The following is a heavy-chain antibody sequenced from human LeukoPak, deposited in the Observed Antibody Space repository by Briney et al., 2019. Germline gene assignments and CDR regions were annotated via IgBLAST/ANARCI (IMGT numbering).Heavy chain of an antibody. CDR2: ISGSSSYI. CDR1: GFTFMSYA. V-gene: IGHV3-21*01. Sequence: GGSLRLSCAASDFPSGFTFMSYAMDWVRQAPGKGLEWVSSISGSSSYIHYADSVKGRFTISRDNAKNSLYLQMNSLRAEDTAVYYCAREGGDSFGYWGQGTLVTVSS. D-gene: IGHD1-26*01. CDR3: AREGGDSFGY. J-gene: IGHJ4*02.